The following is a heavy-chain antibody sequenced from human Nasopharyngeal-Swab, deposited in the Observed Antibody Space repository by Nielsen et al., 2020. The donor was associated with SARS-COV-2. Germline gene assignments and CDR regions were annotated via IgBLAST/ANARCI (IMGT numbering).Heavy chain of an antibody. CDR2: ISYDGSNK. J-gene: IGHJ4*02. D-gene: IGHD3-22*01. CDR3: ARVPIYYDSSGYGGADY. Sequence: GESLKISCAASGFTFSSYAMHWVRQAPGKGLEWVAVISYDGSNKYYADSVKGRFTISRDKSKNTLYLQMNSLRAEDTAVYYCARVPIYYDSSGYGGADYWGQGTLVTVSS. CDR1: GFTFSSYA. V-gene: IGHV3-30-3*01.